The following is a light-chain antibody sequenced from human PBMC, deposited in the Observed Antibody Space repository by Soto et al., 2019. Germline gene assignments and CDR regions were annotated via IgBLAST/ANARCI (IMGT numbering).Light chain of an antibody. CDR1: SSDVGGYNY. J-gene: IGLJ3*02. V-gene: IGLV2-14*01. Sequence: QSVLTQPASVSGSPGQSITLSCTGTSSDVGGYNYVSWYQQHPGKAPTRMIYDVSNRPSGVSNRFSGSKSGNTASLTISGLQAEDEADYYCSSYTSSSTGVFGGGTKLTVL. CDR3: SSYTSSSTGV. CDR2: DVS.